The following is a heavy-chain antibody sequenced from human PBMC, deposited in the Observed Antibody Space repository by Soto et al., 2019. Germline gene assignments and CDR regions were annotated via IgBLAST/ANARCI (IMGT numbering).Heavy chain of an antibody. Sequence: GGSLRLSCAASGFTFSDHFMEWVRQAPGKGLEWVGRIKSKTDGGTTDYAAPVKGRFTVSRDGSKNTLYLQMNSLKTEDTAVYYCTTFPRYCSSTSCSLVGAFDIWGQGTMVTVSS. CDR3: TTFPRYCSSTSCSLVGAFDI. CDR2: IKSKTDGGTT. J-gene: IGHJ3*02. CDR1: GFTFSDHF. V-gene: IGHV3-15*01. D-gene: IGHD2-2*01.